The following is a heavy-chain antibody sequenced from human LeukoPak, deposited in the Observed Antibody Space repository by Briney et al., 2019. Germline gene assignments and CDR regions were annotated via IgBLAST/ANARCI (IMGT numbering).Heavy chain of an antibody. D-gene: IGHD2-15*01. V-gene: IGHV3-23*01. Sequence: GGSLRLSCAASGFTFRSYVMIWVRQTPGKGLEWVSAISGSGGSTYYADSVKGRFTISRDNSKNTLYLQMNSLRAEDTAVYYCAKDQSGSPEPCFDPWGQGTLVTVSS. CDR3: AKDQSGSPEPCFDP. J-gene: IGHJ5*02. CDR1: GFTFRSYV. CDR2: ISGSGGST.